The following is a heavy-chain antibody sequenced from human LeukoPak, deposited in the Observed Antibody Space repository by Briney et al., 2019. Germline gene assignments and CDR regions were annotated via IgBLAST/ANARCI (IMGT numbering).Heavy chain of an antibody. CDR1: GFTFSGYW. D-gene: IGHD3-10*01. CDR3: ARAFSGSYFL. V-gene: IGHV3-7*03. J-gene: IGHJ4*02. Sequence: PGGSLRLSCAASGFTFSGYWMTWVRQAPGKGLEWVANIKPDGTEQYYVDSLKGRFTISRDNAKNSLYLQMNSLRAEDTAVYYCARAFSGSYFLWGQGTLVTVSS. CDR2: IKPDGTEQ.